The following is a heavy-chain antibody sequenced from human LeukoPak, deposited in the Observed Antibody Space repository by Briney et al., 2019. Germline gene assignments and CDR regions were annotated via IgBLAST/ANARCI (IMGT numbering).Heavy chain of an antibody. Sequence: GGSLRLSCAASGFTFSNYAMSWVRQAPGKGLEWVAGLSGSGNSIFYADSVKGRFTISRDNSKNTLYLQMNSLRAEDTAVYYCARDPITWIQLWKTDYYYYGMDVWGQGTTVTVSS. CDR2: LSGSGNSI. J-gene: IGHJ6*02. V-gene: IGHV3-23*01. CDR1: GFTFSNYA. CDR3: ARDPITWIQLWKTDYYYYGMDV. D-gene: IGHD5-18*01.